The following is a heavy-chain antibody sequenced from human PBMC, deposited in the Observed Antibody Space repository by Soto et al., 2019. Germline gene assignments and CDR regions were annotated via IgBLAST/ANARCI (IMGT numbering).Heavy chain of an antibody. Sequence: AAVKVSCKTSGYTFSNYGITWVRQAPGQPLEWLGWISLYSDGTNYAQKFQGRVSMTTDTSTTTAYMELRSLRSDDTAVYYCARVVQGAEAWFGPWGQGTLVTVSS. D-gene: IGHD2-2*01. CDR3: ARVVQGAEAWFGP. J-gene: IGHJ5*02. CDR1: GYTFSNYG. CDR2: ISLYSDGT. V-gene: IGHV1-18*01.